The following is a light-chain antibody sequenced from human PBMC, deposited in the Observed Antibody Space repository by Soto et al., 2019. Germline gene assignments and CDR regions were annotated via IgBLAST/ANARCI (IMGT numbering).Light chain of an antibody. CDR2: DVS. Sequence: QSVLTQPASVSGSPGQSITISCTGTSSDVGGYNYVSWYQQHSGKAPKLMIYDVSNRPSGISNRFSGSKSGKTASLTISGLQAEDEADYYCGSYASSSTLYVFGTGTKLTVL. J-gene: IGLJ1*01. V-gene: IGLV2-14*01. CDR3: GSYASSSTLYV. CDR1: SSDVGGYNY.